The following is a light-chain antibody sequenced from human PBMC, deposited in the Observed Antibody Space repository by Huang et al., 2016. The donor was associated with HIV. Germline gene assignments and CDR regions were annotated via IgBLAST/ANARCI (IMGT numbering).Light chain of an antibody. CDR2: ELS. V-gene: IGKV2-29*02. CDR3: MQGKQLPYT. CDR1: QGLLYREKIY. J-gene: IGKJ2*01. Sequence: DIVMTQTPLSLSVTPGQPASISCKSNQGLLYREKIYLYWYLQKPGQSPQLLIYELSNRFSGVPDRFSGSGSPTDFTLKISRVETEDVGVYYCMQGKQLPYTFGQGTRLEIK.